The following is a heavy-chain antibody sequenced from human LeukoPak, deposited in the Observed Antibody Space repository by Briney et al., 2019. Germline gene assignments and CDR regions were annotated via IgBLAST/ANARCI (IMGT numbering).Heavy chain of an antibody. Sequence: SVKVSCKASGGTFSSYATSWVRQAPGQGLEWMGGIIPIFGTANYAQKFQGRVTITTDESTSTAYMELSSLRSEDTAMYYCARGAARQSWYYYYYMDVWGKGTTVTVSS. J-gene: IGHJ6*03. CDR3: ARGAARQSWYYYYYMDV. D-gene: IGHD6-6*01. V-gene: IGHV1-69*05. CDR1: GGTFSSYA. CDR2: IIPIFGTA.